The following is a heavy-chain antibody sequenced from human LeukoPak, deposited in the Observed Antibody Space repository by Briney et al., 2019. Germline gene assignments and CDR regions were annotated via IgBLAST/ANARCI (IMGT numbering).Heavy chain of an antibody. CDR2: IIPILGIA. V-gene: IGHV1-69*04. D-gene: IGHD3-3*01. CDR3: ASDFWSGYRINWFDP. J-gene: IGHJ5*02. Sequence: SVKVSCKASGGTFSSYAISWVRQAPGQGLEWMGRIIPILGIASYAQKFQGRVTITADKSTSTAYMELSSLRSEDTAVYYCASDFWSGYRINWFDPWGQGTLVTVSS. CDR1: GGTFSSYA.